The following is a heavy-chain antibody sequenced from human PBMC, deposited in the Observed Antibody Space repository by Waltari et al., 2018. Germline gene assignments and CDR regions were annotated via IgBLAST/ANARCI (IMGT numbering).Heavy chain of an antibody. D-gene: IGHD6-19*01. V-gene: IGHV3-73*01. J-gene: IGHJ4*02. CDR2: IRREPYNYAT. Sequence: EVQVVESGGGLVQPGGSLRIACATSGFSFSGPTIHWVRQTSGKGLEWVGRIRREPYNYATAYSASVKGRFTISRDDSKNTAYLQMNSLMTEDTAVYYCSGGEVTGTDFWGQGTLVTVSS. CDR3: SGGEVTGTDF. CDR1: GFSFSGPT.